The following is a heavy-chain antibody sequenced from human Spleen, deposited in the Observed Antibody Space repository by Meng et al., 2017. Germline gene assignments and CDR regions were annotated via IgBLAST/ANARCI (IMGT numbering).Heavy chain of an antibody. J-gene: IGHJ4*02. D-gene: IGHD4-11*01. V-gene: IGHV4-31*03. Sequence: QGQLQESGPGLLKPSQTLSLTCTVSGGSISSGIYYWSWIRQHPGKGLEWIGYIYYSGSTYYNPSLKSRVTISVDTSKNQFSLKLSSVTAADSAVYYCARGPTTMAHDFDYWGQGTLVTVSS. CDR1: GGSISSGIYY. CDR2: IYYSGST. CDR3: ARGPTTMAHDFDY.